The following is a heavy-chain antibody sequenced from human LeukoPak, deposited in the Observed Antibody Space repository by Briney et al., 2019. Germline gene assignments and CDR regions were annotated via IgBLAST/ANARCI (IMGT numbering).Heavy chain of an antibody. D-gene: IGHD6-13*01. V-gene: IGHV5-51*01. J-gene: IGHJ4*02. Sequence: GESLKISCNGSGYSFTSYWIGWVRQMPGKGLEWMGIIYPGDSDTRYNPSFQGQVTISADRSINTAYLHWSSLKASDTAIYYCARLQQQLSPFDYWGQGTLVTVSA. CDR2: IYPGDSDT. CDR3: ARLQQQLSPFDY. CDR1: GYSFTSYW.